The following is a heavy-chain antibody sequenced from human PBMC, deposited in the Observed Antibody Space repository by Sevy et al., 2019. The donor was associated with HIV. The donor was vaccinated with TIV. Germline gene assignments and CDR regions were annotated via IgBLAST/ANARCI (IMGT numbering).Heavy chain of an antibody. CDR3: ARGGHGYVGIDY. CDR1: DFTFSSYS. J-gene: IGHJ4*02. V-gene: IGHV3-21*01. D-gene: IGHD6-13*01. CDR2: ITRSSSYI. Sequence: GGSLRLSCAASDFTFSSYSMNWVRQAPGKGLEWVSFITRSSSYIYYADSVKGRFTISRDNAKNSLYLQMNSLRAEDTAVYYCARGGHGYVGIDYWGQGTLVTVSS.